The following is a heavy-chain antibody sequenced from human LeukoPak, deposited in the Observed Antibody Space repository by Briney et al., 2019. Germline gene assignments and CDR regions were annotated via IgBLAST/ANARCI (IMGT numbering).Heavy chain of an antibody. J-gene: IGHJ6*02. D-gene: IGHD2-2*01. CDR1: GGTFSSYA. CDR2: IIPIFGTA. Sequence: SVKVSCKASGGTFSSYAISWVRQAPGQGLEWMGGIIPIFGTANYAQKFQGRVTITADESTSTVYMELSSLRSEDTAVYYCARDRPSGVVVVPSDGMDVWGQGTTVTVS. V-gene: IGHV1-69*13. CDR3: ARDRPSGVVVVPSDGMDV.